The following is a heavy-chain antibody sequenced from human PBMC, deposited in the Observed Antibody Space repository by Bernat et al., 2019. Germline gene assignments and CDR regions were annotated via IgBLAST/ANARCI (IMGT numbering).Heavy chain of an antibody. CDR3: AKDRVYYDSRGYYFRAFDI. V-gene: IGHV3-23*01. D-gene: IGHD3-22*01. CDR1: GFTFISYA. J-gene: IGHJ3*02. CDR2: ISGSGDST. Sequence: EVQLLESGGGLVQPGGSLRLSCAASGFTFISYAMSWVRQAPGKGLEWVSGISGSGDSTYYADSVKGRFTISRDNSKNTLYLQMNSLRAEDTAVYYCAKDRVYYDSRGYYFRAFDIWGQGTMVTVSS.